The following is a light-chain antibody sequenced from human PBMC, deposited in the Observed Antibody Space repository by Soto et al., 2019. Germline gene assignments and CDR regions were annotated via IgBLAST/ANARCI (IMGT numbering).Light chain of an antibody. J-gene: IGKJ2*02. V-gene: IGKV4-1*01. CDR2: WAT. CDR3: QQYVRTPRT. Sequence: DIVMTQSPDSLAVSLGERATINCKSSQSVLLSSNAKSYLAWYLQKPGQPPQLLIYWATTRESGVPDRFSGSGSGTDFTLTINGLQAEDVALYYWQQYVRTPRTFGQGTKLEIK. CDR1: QSVLLSSNAKSY.